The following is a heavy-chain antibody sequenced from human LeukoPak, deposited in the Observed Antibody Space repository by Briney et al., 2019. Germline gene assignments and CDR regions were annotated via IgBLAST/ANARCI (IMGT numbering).Heavy chain of an antibody. CDR1: GYTFTSYY. CDR3: ARDEPGEDFDY. V-gene: IGHV1-46*01. D-gene: IGHD1-26*01. J-gene: IGHJ4*02. Sequence: ASVKVSCKASGYTFTSYYMHWVRQAPGQGLEWMGIINPSGGSTSYAQKFQGRVTMTRDMSTSTVYMELRSLRSDDTAVYYCARDEPGEDFDYWGQGTLVTVSS. CDR2: INPSGGST.